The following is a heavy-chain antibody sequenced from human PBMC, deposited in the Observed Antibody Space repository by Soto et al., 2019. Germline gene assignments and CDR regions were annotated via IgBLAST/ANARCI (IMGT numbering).Heavy chain of an antibody. D-gene: IGHD3-22*01. V-gene: IGHV3-23*01. CDR2: ISASGGTA. CDR1: GFTFSSYA. Sequence: EVQLLESGGGLIQPGGSLRLSFAASGFTFSSYAMSWVRQAPGKGLEWVSGISASGGTANLADSVEGRCTISRDNSKSTLYLQMHSLRAEDTAVYYCAKLTYPSDSTGYYYGRVSGWIDSWGQGTLVTVSS. J-gene: IGHJ5*01. CDR3: AKLTYPSDSTGYYYGRVSGWIDS.